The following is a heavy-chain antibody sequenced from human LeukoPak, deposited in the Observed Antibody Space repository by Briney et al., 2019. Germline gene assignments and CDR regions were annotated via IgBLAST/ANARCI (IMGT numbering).Heavy chain of an antibody. J-gene: IGHJ3*02. D-gene: IGHD4-11*01. CDR1: RFTFSTYA. V-gene: IGHV3-23*01. CDR2: ISGSGGST. Sequence: PGGSLRLSCAASRFTFSTYAMSWVRQAPGKGLEWISAISGSGGSTYYADSVKGRFTISRDNSKNTLYLQMNSLRAEDTAVYYCARDTGDAFDIWGQGTMVTVSS. CDR3: ARDTGDAFDI.